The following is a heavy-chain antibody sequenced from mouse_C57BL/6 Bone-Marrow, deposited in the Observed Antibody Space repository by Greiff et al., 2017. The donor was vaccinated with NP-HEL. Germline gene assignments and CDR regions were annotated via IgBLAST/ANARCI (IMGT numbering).Heavy chain of an antibody. CDR1: GYTFTSYW. V-gene: IGHV1-52*01. Sequence: QVQLQQPGAELVRPGSSVQLSCKASGYTFTSYWMHWVKQRPIQGLEWIGNIDPSDSETHYNQKFKDKATLTVDKSSSTAYMQLSSLTSEDSAVYYCATNYYGSSYGAMDYWGQGTSVTVSS. J-gene: IGHJ4*01. CDR3: ATNYYGSSYGAMDY. D-gene: IGHD1-1*01. CDR2: IDPSDSET.